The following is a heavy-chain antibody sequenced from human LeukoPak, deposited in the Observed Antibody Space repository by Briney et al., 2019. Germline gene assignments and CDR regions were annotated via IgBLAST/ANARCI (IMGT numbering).Heavy chain of an antibody. CDR3: ARGEPIVVVVAATI. D-gene: IGHD2-15*01. J-gene: IGHJ4*02. CDR1: GFTFSSYS. CDR2: ISSSSSYI. V-gene: IGHV3-21*01. Sequence: PGGSLRLSCAASGFTFSSYSMNWVRQAPGKGLEWVSSISSSSSYIYYADSVKGRFTISRDNAKNSLYLQMNSLRAEDTAVYYCARGEPIVVVVAATIWGQGTLVTASS.